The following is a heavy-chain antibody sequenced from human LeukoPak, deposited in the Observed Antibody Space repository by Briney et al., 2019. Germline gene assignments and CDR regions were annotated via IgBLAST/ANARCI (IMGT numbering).Heavy chain of an antibody. Sequence: GGSLRLSCAASGFTFSSNAMSWVRQAPGNGLEWLSAISGNGGSTYYADSVMGRFTISRDNSKNTLYLQMNSLRAEDTAVYYCAKRSSGYSFDYWGQGTLVTVSS. CDR2: ISGNGGST. D-gene: IGHD3-22*01. CDR3: AKRSSGYSFDY. V-gene: IGHV3-23*01. CDR1: GFTFSSNA. J-gene: IGHJ4*02.